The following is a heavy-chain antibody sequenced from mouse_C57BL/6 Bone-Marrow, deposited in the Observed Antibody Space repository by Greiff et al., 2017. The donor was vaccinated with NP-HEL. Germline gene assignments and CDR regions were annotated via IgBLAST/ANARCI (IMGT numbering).Heavy chain of an antibody. CDR1: GYTFTSYG. D-gene: IGHD1-1*01. V-gene: IGHV1-81*01. Sequence: VKLVESGAELARPGASVKLSCKASGYTFTSYGISWVKQRTGQGLEWIGEIYPRSGNTYYNEKFKGKATLTADKSSSTAYMELRSLTSEDSAVYFCARSGYYGSSYGYWYFDVWGTGTTVTVSS. J-gene: IGHJ1*03. CDR3: ARSGYYGSSYGYWYFDV. CDR2: IYPRSGNT.